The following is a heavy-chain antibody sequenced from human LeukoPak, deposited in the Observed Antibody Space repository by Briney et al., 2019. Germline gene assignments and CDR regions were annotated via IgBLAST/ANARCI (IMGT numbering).Heavy chain of an antibody. CDR2: IRYDGSNK. V-gene: IGHV3-30*02. CDR3: AKEGFGRQWLAPFDY. Sequence: GGSLRLSCAASGFTFSSYGMHWVRQAPGKGLEWVAFIRYDGSNKYYADSVKGRFTISRDNSKNTLYLQMNSLRAEDTAVYYCAKEGFGRQWLAPFDYWGQGTLVTVSS. CDR1: GFTFSSYG. J-gene: IGHJ4*02. D-gene: IGHD6-19*01.